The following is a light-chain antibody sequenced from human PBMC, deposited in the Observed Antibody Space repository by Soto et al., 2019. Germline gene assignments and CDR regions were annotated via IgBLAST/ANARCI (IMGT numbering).Light chain of an antibody. CDR1: NSDVGGYNY. CDR3: SSYASSSTLVV. CDR2: VVT. Sequence: QSVLTQPASVSGSPGQSITISCTGTNSDVGGYNYVSWYQQHPGKAPKLMVYVVTKRPSGVSNRFSGSKSGNTASLTISGLHAEDEADYYCSSYASSSTLVVFGGGTKLTVL. J-gene: IGLJ2*01. V-gene: IGLV2-14*01.